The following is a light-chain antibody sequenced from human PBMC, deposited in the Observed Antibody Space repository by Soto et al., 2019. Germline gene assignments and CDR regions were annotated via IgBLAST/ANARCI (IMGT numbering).Light chain of an antibody. CDR1: SSDVGAYNY. V-gene: IGLV2-14*01. CDR3: SSYTTNSTLV. J-gene: IGLJ2*01. CDR2: DVS. Sequence: QSALTQPASVSGSPGQSITISCTGTSSDVGAYNYVSWCQRHPGKAPKFMIYDVSNRPSGVSNRFSGSKSGNTASLTISGLQAEDEADYYCSSYTTNSTLVFGGGTKLTVL.